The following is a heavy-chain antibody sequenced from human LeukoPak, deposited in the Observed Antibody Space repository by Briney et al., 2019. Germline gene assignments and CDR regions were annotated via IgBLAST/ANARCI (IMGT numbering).Heavy chain of an antibody. Sequence: ASVKVSCKASGYTFTSYYMNWVRQAPGQGLEWMGIINPRDGSTSYAQRFQGRVTMTSDTSTSTVYMELSSLRSEDTAVYYCARGIYCSGGRCYWDADYWGQGTLVTVFS. CDR1: GYTFTSYY. CDR3: ARGIYCSGGRCYWDADY. D-gene: IGHD2-15*01. J-gene: IGHJ4*02. V-gene: IGHV1-46*01. CDR2: INPRDGST.